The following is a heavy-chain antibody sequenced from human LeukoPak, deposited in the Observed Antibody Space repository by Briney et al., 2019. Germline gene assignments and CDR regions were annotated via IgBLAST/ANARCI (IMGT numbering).Heavy chain of an antibody. CDR2: ISGSGGST. V-gene: IGHV3-23*01. CDR1: GFTFSNAW. J-gene: IGHJ4*02. D-gene: IGHD3-22*01. CDR3: AKGARTGDDSSGYYYVD. Sequence: GGSLRLSCAASGFTFSNAWMSWVRQAPGKGLEWVSAISGSGGSTYYADSVKGRFTVSRDNSKNTLYLQMNSLRAEDTAVYYCAKGARTGDDSSGYYYVDWGQGTLVTVSS.